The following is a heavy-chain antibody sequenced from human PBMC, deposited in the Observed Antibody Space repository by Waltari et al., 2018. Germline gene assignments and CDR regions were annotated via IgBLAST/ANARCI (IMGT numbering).Heavy chain of an antibody. CDR2: ISSSSSTI. D-gene: IGHD2-15*01. J-gene: IGHJ4*02. CDR1: GFTFSSYR. Sequence: VQLVESGGGLVQPGGSLRLSCAASGFTFSSYRMHWVRQAPGKGLEWVSYISSSSSTIYYADSVKGRFTISRDNAKNSLYLQMNSLRAEDTAVYYCAVYCIGGSCYPLRTLDYWGQGTLVTVSS. V-gene: IGHV3-48*01. CDR3: AVYCIGGSCYPLRTLDY.